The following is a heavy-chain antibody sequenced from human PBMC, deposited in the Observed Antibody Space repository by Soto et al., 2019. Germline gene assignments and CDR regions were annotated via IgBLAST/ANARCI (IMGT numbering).Heavy chain of an antibody. CDR1: GFASTGHP. Sequence: GSLQLSCAASGFASTGHPMSWVRQAPEKGLEWVAGISDGGDLTYNADSVKGRFTISRDNSRNTLYLQMNSLRAEDTAVYYCARRVIGSSRAFDIWGQGTMVTVSS. J-gene: IGHJ3*02. CDR3: ARRVIGSSRAFDI. V-gene: IGHV3-23*01. D-gene: IGHD3-10*01. CDR2: ISDGGDLT.